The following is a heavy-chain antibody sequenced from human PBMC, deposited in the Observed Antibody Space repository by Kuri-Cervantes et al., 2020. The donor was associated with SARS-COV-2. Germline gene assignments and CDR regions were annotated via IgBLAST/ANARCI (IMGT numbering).Heavy chain of an antibody. D-gene: IGHD6-6*01. CDR1: GFTVSSNY. Sequence: GESLKISCAASGFTVSSNYMNWVRQAPGKGLEWVSAISGSGGSTYYADSVKGRFTISRDNSKNTLYLQMNSLRAEDTAVYYYATAGAARPKYFDYWGQGTLVTVSS. J-gene: IGHJ4*02. V-gene: IGHV3-23*01. CDR2: ISGSGGST. CDR3: ATAGAARPKYFDY.